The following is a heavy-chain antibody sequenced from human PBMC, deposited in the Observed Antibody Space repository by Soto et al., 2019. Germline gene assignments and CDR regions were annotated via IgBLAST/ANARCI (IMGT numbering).Heavy chain of an antibody. CDR1: GGSFSGYY. V-gene: IGHV4-34*09. D-gene: IGHD4-17*01. J-gene: IGHJ4*02. CDR2: IYYSGST. Sequence: PSETLSLTCAVYGGSFSGYYWSWIRQPPGKGLEWIGYIYYSGSTYYNPSLKSRVTISVDTSKNQFSLKLSSVTAADTAVYYCARDLYYGDYSVTXDIWGQGTLVTVSS. CDR3: ARDLYYGDYSVTXDI.